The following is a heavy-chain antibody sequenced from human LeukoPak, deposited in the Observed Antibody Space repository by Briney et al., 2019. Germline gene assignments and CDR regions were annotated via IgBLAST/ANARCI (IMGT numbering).Heavy chain of an antibody. CDR2: ISSSNSII. V-gene: IGHV3-48*04. CDR1: GFTFSDYS. Sequence: RGSLRLSCAASGFTFSDYSMNWVRQAPGKGLEWVSYISSSNSIIYYADSVKGRFTISRDNAKNSLYLQMNSLRAEDTAVYYCAGYARRLEHGSGSHIEYWGQGTLVTVSS. CDR3: AGYARRLEHGSGSHIEY. J-gene: IGHJ4*02. D-gene: IGHD3-10*01.